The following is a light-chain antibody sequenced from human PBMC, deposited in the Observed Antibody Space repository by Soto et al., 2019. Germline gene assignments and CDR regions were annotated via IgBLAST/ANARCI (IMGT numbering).Light chain of an antibody. CDR1: QIVSATY. Sequence: EIVLTQSPGTLSLPPGGRATLSCRASQIVSATYLAWYQQRPGRTPRLLIYGASTRAPGIPDRFSGSGSGTDFTLTISRLEPEDFAVYYCQQYGSSPPWTFGQGTKVEIK. CDR2: GAS. CDR3: QQYGSSPPWT. J-gene: IGKJ1*01. V-gene: IGKV3-20*01.